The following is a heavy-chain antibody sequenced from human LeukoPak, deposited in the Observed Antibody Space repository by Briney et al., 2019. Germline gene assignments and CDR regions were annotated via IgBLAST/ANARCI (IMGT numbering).Heavy chain of an antibody. CDR2: ISSSGSTI. V-gene: IGHV3-11*01. CDR3: AKRIVVTGTTYYFDY. Sequence: GGSLRLSCAASRFTFSDYYMSWIRQAPGKGLEWVSYISSSGSTIYYADSVKGRFTISRDNSKNTLYLQMNSLRAEDTAVYYCAKRIVVTGTTYYFDYWGQGTLVTVSS. J-gene: IGHJ4*02. CDR1: RFTFSDYY. D-gene: IGHD6-19*01.